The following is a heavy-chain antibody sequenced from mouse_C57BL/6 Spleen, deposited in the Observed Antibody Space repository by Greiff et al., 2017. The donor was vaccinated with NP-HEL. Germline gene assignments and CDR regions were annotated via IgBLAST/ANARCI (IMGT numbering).Heavy chain of an antibody. CDR3: ARDGYEGYFDV. CDR2: SRNKANDYTT. V-gene: IGHV7-1*01. CDR1: GFTFSDFY. D-gene: IGHD2-3*01. J-gene: IGHJ1*03. Sequence: EVQLVESGGGLVQSGRSLRLSCATSGFTFSDFYMEWVRQAPGKGLEWIAASRNKANDYTTEYSASVKGRFIVSRDTSQSILYLQMNALRAEDTAIYYCARDGYEGYFDVWGTGATVTVSS.